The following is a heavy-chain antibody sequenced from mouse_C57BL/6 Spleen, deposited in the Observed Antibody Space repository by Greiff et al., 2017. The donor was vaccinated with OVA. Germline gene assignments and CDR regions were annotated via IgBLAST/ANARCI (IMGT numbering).Heavy chain of an antibody. D-gene: IGHD1-1*01. CDR2: IYWDDDK. V-gene: IGHV8-12*01. CDR3: ARSPYYYGSSPYWYFDV. CDR1: GFSLSTSGMG. J-gene: IGHJ1*03. Sequence: QVTLKVSGPGILQSSQTLSLTCSFSGFSLSTSGMGVSWIRQPSGKGLEWLAHIYWDDDKRYNPSLKSRITISKDTSRNQVFLKITSVDTADTATYYCARSPYYYGSSPYWYFDVWGTGTTVTVSS.